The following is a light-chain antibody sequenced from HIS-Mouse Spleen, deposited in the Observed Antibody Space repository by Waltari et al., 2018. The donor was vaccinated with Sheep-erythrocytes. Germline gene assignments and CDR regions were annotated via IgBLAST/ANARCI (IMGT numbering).Light chain of an antibody. J-gene: IGLJ3*02. CDR3: SSYAGSNNWV. Sequence: QSALTQPPSASVSPGQSVTLSCTATISHVGGYNYVSWYQQPPGKAPKLMIYEVSKRPSGVPDRFSGSKSGNTASLTVSGLQAEDEADYYCSSYAGSNNWVFGGGTKLTVL. CDR2: EVS. CDR1: ISHVGGYNY. V-gene: IGLV2-8*01.